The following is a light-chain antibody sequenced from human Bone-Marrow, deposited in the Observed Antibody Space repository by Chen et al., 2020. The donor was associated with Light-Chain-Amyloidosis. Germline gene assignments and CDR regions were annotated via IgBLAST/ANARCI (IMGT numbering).Light chain of an antibody. V-gene: IGLV3-25*03. CDR3: QSADSSGTYEVI. CDR2: RDT. Sequence: SYELTHPPSLSVSPGQTASITCSGDDFPTKYAYWYQQKPGQAPVLVIHRDTERPSGISERFSGSSSGTTATLTISGVQAEDEADYHCQSADSSGTYEVIFGGGTKLTVL. CDR1: DFPTKY. J-gene: IGLJ2*01.